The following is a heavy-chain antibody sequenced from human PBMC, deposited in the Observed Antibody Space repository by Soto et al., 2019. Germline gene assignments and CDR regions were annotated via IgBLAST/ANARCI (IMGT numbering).Heavy chain of an antibody. J-gene: IGHJ4*02. CDR1: GYTFRTYP. D-gene: IGHD3-10*01. V-gene: IGHV1-3*01. Sequence: QVQLVQSGAEVKKPGASVKVSCKASGYTFRTYPMHWVRQAPGRGLEGMGWINAANGDTGYSRTFQDRVTISRDISASTAYMELSSLRSEDTAVYYCARKDYYGSGIYYFDHWGQGTLVTVSS. CDR3: ARKDYYGSGIYYFDH. CDR2: INAANGDT.